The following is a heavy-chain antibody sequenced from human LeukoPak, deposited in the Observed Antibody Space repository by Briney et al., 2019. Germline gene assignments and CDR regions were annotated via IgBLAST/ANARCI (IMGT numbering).Heavy chain of an antibody. CDR2: IYYSGST. J-gene: IGHJ6*02. CDR1: GGSISRYY. Sequence: SETLSLTCTVSGGSISRYYWSWIRQPPGKGLEWIGYIYYSGSTNYNPSLKSRVTISVDTSKNQFSLKLSSVTAADTAVYYCARVGSSGWKYYYYGMDVWGQGTTVTVSS. D-gene: IGHD6-19*01. CDR3: ARVGSSGWKYYYYGMDV. V-gene: IGHV4-59*01.